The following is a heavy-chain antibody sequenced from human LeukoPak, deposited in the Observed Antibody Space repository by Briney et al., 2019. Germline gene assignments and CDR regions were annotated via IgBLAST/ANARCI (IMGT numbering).Heavy chain of an antibody. V-gene: IGHV3-73*01. CDR2: IRSKANSYAT. J-gene: IGHJ4*02. CDR3: TGGMGSIAAAGTVA. Sequence: GGSLRLSCAASGFTVSSNYMSWVRQAPGKGLEWVGRIRSKANSYATAYAASVKGRFTISRDDSKNTAYLQMNSLKTEDTAVYYCTGGMGSIAAAGTVAWGQGTLVTVSS. D-gene: IGHD6-13*01. CDR1: GFTVSSNY.